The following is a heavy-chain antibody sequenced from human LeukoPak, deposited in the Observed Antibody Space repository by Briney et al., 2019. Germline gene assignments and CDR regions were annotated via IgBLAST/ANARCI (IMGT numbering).Heavy chain of an antibody. Sequence: GGSLRLSCAASGFTFSSYSMNWVRQAPGKGLEWVSAITGSGGTTFYADSVKGRFTISRDNSKNTLYLQMNNLRAEDTAVYYCAKGRGSGTYTGDFWGQGTLVTVSS. CDR2: ITGSGGTT. J-gene: IGHJ4*02. CDR1: GFTFSSYS. V-gene: IGHV3-23*01. D-gene: IGHD3-10*01. CDR3: AKGRGSGTYTGDF.